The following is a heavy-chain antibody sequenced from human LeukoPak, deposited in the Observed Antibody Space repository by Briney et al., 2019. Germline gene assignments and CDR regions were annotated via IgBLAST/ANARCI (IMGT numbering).Heavy chain of an antibody. D-gene: IGHD1-14*01. CDR3: ARVNQESRMGFWFNP. CDR1: GFTFSDYY. V-gene: IGHV3-11*01. Sequence: SGGSLRLSCAASGFTFSDYYMSWIRQAPGKGLEWVSYISSSGSTIYYADSVKGRFTISRDNAKNSLYLQMNSLRAEDTAVYYCARVNQESRMGFWFNPWSQGTLVTVSS. CDR2: ISSSGSTI. J-gene: IGHJ5*01.